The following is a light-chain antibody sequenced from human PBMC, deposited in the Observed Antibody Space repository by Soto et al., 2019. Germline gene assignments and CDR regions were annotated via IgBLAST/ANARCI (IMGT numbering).Light chain of an antibody. CDR3: QEYENLPGVT. CDR1: QYISNY. J-gene: IGKJ3*01. CDR2: DAS. V-gene: IGKV1-33*01. Sequence: DIQMTQSPSSLSASVGDRVTITCQASQYISNYLNWYQQKPGKAPKLLIYDASDLETGVPSRFSGSGFGTNFTFPISSLQPEDIATYYCQEYENLPGVTFGPGTKVDIK.